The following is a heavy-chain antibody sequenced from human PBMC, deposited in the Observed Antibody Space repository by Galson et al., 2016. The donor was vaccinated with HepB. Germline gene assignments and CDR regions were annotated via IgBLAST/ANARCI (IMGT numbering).Heavy chain of an antibody. J-gene: IGHJ4*02. D-gene: IGHD3-9*01. Sequence: SLRLSCAASGFTFSRHSMTWVRQAPGKGLAWASSITGSGDSTYYADSVKGRFTLSRDNSKNTVYLLMNSLRADDTAVYYCAKSVLEYDILTGYYRRGADYWGQGTLVTVSS. CDR3: AKSVLEYDILTGYYRRGADY. V-gene: IGHV3-23*01. CDR2: ITGSGDST. CDR1: GFTFSRHS.